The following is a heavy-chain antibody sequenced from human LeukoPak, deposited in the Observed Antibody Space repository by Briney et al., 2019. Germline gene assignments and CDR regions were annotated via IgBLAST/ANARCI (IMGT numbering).Heavy chain of an antibody. D-gene: IGHD4-11*01. CDR3: ARLGYDYLLYYYMDV. V-gene: IGHV4-38-2*01. CDR2: IYHSGST. CDR1: GYSISSGYY. Sequence: SETLSLTCAVSGYSISSGYYWGCIRPPPGKGLEWIGSIYHSGSTYYNPSLKSRVTISVDTSKNQFSLKLSSVTAADTAVYYCARLGYDYLLYYYMDVWGKGTTVTVSS. J-gene: IGHJ6*03.